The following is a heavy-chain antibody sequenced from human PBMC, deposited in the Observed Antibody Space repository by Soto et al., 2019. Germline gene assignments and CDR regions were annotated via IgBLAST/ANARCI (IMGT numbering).Heavy chain of an antibody. CDR1: GGSISSSTYY. D-gene: IGHD3-22*01. CDR3: AGHSSLGSGFYP. V-gene: IGHV4-39*01. CDR2: IYYSGRT. Sequence: QLQLQESGPGLVKPSETLSLTCTISGGSISSSTYYWGWIRQPPGKGLEWIGSIYYSGRTYYNPSLESRVTISVETSKNQFSLKMNFVTAAATAVYYCAGHSSLGSGFYPWGQGTMVTVSP. J-gene: IGHJ3*01.